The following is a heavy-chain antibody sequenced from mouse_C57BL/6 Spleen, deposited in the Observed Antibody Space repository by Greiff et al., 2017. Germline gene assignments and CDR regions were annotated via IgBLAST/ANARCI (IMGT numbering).Heavy chain of an antibody. V-gene: IGHV3-6*01. CDR3: AREYYYGSSYEAY. CDR2: ISYDGSN. CDR1: GYSITSGYY. Sequence: EVQLQESGPGLVKPSQSLSLTCSVTGYSITSGYYWNWIRQFPGNKLEWMGYISYDGSNNYNPSLKNRISITRDTSKNQFFLKLNSVTTEDTATYYCAREYYYGSSYEAYWGQGTLVTVSA. J-gene: IGHJ3*01. D-gene: IGHD1-1*01.